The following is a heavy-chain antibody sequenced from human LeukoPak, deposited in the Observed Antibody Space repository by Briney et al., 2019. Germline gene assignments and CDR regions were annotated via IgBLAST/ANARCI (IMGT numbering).Heavy chain of an antibody. J-gene: IGHJ4*02. CDR1: GFTVSSNY. Sequence: GGSLRLSCAASGFTVSSNYMSWVRQAPGKGLEWVSVIYSGGSTYYADSVKGRFTISRDNSKNTLYLQMNSLRAEDTAVYYCARVDYYDSSGYYLIWGQGTLVTVSS. CDR2: IYSGGST. D-gene: IGHD3-22*01. V-gene: IGHV3-53*01. CDR3: ARVDYYDSSGYYLI.